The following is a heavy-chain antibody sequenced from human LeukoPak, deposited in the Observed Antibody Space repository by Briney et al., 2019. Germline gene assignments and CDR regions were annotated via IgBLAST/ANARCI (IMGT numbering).Heavy chain of an antibody. CDR3: ARDPRTVRI. CDR2: ISENSGDT. J-gene: IGHJ4*02. D-gene: IGHD1-1*01. CDR1: GFTFSASY. V-gene: IGHV3-11*06. Sequence: GGSQRLSCVASGFTFSASYMTWVRQPPGKGLEWLSYISENSGDTNYADSVKGRFTVSRDNAKNSLYLQMNSLRVEDTAVYYCARDPRTVRIWGQGTLVTVSS.